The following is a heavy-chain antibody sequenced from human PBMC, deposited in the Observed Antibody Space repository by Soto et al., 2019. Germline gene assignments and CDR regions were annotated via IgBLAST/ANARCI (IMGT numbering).Heavy chain of an antibody. Sequence: GGSLRLSCAASGFTFSSFSMTRVRQAPGKGLEWVSYISSLGTTIYYADSVKGRFTISRDNAKNSLFLQMNSLSAEDTAVYYCARDRSYYFDSWGQGTLVTVSS. CDR2: ISSLGTTI. CDR1: GFTFSSFS. J-gene: IGHJ4*02. V-gene: IGHV3-48*04. CDR3: ARDRSYYFDS.